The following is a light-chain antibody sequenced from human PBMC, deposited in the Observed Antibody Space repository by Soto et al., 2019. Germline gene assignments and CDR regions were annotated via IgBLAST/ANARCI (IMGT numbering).Light chain of an antibody. CDR3: SSYAGSSNV. V-gene: IGLV2-8*01. CDR1: SSDVGGYNY. CDR2: EVN. J-gene: IGLJ1*01. Sequence: QSVLTQPPSTSGSPGQSVAISCTGTSSDVGGYNYVPWYQQHPGKAPKLMIYEVNKRPSGVPDRFSGSKSGNTASLTVSGLQAEDEADYYCSSYAGSSNVFGTGTKSPS.